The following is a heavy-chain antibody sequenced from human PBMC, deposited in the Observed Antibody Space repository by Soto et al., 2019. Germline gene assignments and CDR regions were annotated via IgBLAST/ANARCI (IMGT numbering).Heavy chain of an antibody. V-gene: IGHV3-11*01. D-gene: IGHD4-4*01. J-gene: IGHJ6*02. Sequence: GGSLRLSCAASGFTFSDYYMSWIRQAPGKGLEWVSYISSSGSTIYYADSVKGRFTISRDNAKNSLYLQMNSLRAEDTAVYYCARAVTLTVTTDYGMDVWGQGTTVTVSS. CDR2: ISSSGSTI. CDR1: GFTFSDYY. CDR3: ARAVTLTVTTDYGMDV.